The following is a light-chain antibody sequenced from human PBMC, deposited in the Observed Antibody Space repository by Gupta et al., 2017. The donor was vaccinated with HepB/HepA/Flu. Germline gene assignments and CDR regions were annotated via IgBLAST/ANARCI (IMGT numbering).Light chain of an antibody. V-gene: IGKV1-5*03. CDR3: QQYNTYLYT. CDR2: KAS. CDR1: QSVSSW. Sequence: DIQMTQSPSTLSASVGDRVTITCRASQSVSSWLAWYQQKPGKAPNLLIYKASNLESGVPSRFSGSGSGTEFTLTISSLQPDDFATYYCQQYNTYLYTFGQGTKLEIK. J-gene: IGKJ2*01.